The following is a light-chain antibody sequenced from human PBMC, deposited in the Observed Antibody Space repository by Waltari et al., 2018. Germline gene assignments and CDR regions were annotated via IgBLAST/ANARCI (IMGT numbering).Light chain of an antibody. CDR2: GVY. CDR3: CSYANAKWV. V-gene: IGLV2-11*01. J-gene: IGLJ3*02. Sequence: QSVLTQPRSVSGSPGPSVALSCTGTSSDVGAYDSVSWYHQYPGKAPKVMIYGVYKRPSGVPVRCSGSKSGNTASLTISGLQAEDEADYYCCSYANAKWVFGGGTRLTVL. CDR1: SSDVGAYDS.